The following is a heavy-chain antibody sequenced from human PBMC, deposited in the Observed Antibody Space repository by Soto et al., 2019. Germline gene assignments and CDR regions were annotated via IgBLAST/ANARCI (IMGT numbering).Heavy chain of an antibody. Sequence: QVQLVESGGGVVQPGRSLRLSCAASGFTFNNYAMHWVRQAPGKGLEWVAFISYDGSDKYYGDSVKGRFTISRDKSRNKMYLPMNSPRPEDTAGYYCAKDSSEGYFDYWGQGTLVTVSS. J-gene: IGHJ4*02. CDR3: AKDSSEGYFDY. CDR2: ISYDGSDK. V-gene: IGHV3-30*18. CDR1: GFTFNNYA.